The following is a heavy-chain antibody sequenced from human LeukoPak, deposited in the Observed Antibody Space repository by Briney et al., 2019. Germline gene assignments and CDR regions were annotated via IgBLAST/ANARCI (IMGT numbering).Heavy chain of an antibody. Sequence: ASVKVSCKASGYTFTSYGISWVRQAPGQGLEGMGWISAYNGNTNYAQKLQGRVTMTTDTSTSTAYMELRSLRSDDTDVYYCARAAGYSSGWYFGYYGMDVWGQGTTVTVSS. CDR3: ARAAGYSSGWYFGYYGMDV. CDR2: ISAYNGNT. D-gene: IGHD6-19*01. J-gene: IGHJ6*02. V-gene: IGHV1-18*01. CDR1: GYTFTSYG.